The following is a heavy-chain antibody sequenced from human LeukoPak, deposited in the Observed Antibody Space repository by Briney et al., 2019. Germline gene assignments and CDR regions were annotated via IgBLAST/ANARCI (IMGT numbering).Heavy chain of an antibody. V-gene: IGHV3-23*01. CDR3: AKDLSRHTAAGSPFDY. Sequence: GGSLRLSCAASGFTFSSYAMSWVRQAPGKGLEWVSAISGSGGSTYYADSVKGRFTISRDNSKNTPYLQMNSLRAEDTAVYYCAKDLSRHTAAGSPFDYWGQGTLVTVSS. CDR1: GFTFSSYA. CDR2: ISGSGGST. J-gene: IGHJ4*02. D-gene: IGHD6-13*01.